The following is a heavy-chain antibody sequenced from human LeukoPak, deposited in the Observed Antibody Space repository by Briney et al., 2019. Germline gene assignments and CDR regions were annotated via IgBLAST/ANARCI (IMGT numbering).Heavy chain of an antibody. CDR1: GFTFDDYG. J-gene: IGHJ5*02. CDR2: INWNGGNT. Sequence: GGSLRLSCAASGFTFDDYGMSWVRQGPGKGLEWVSGINWNGGNTGYADSVKGRFTIFRDNAKNSLYLEMDSLRVEDTALYYCARTSDGNWFDRWGQGTLVTVSS. CDR3: ARTSDGNWFDR. V-gene: IGHV3-20*04. D-gene: IGHD1-26*01.